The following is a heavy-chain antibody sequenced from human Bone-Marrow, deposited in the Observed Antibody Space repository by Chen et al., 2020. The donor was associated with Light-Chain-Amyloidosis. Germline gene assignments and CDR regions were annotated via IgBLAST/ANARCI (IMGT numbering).Heavy chain of an antibody. CDR3: AKVLSAFDGSYNFDH. D-gene: IGHD3-10*01. CDR2: ISGDSSNT. CDR1: GFSFSNFA. Sequence: EVQLLESGGGLIQPGGSLRLSCAASGFSFSNFAMTWVRQAPGKGLEWVSAISGDSSNTYYADSVKGRFTISRDNSKSTLYVQMSSLRVEDTAMYYCAKVLSAFDGSYNFDHWGRGNLVTVSS. J-gene: IGHJ4*02. V-gene: IGHV3-23*01.